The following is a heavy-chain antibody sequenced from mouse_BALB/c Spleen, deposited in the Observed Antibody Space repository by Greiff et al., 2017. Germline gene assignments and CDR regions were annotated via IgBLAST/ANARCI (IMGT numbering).Heavy chain of an antibody. V-gene: IGHV1S81*02. J-gene: IGHJ3*01. CDR2: INPSNGRT. D-gene: IGHD2-14*01. CDR3: AREQVRREGGWFAY. CDR1: GYTFTSYW. Sequence: QVQLQQPGADLVKPGASVKLSCKASGYTFTSYWMHWVKQRPGQGLEWIGEINPSNGRTNYNEKFKSKARLTADKSSSTAYMQLSSLTSEDSAVYNCAREQVRREGGWFAYWGQGTLVTVSA.